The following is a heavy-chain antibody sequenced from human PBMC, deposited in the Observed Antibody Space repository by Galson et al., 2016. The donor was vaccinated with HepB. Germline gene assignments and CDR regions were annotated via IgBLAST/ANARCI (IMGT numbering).Heavy chain of an antibody. CDR2: IVVGSGDT. D-gene: IGHD1-14*01. V-gene: IGHV1-58*01. Sequence: SVKVSCKASGFTFSDSAVQWVRQARGQRLEWIGWIVVGSGDTDYAQKLEERVTITRDLSRSTAFMEVTSLRFEDTAVYYCAARNVKGDVWGQGTTVTVS. CDR1: GFTFSDSA. J-gene: IGHJ6*02. CDR3: AARNVKGDV.